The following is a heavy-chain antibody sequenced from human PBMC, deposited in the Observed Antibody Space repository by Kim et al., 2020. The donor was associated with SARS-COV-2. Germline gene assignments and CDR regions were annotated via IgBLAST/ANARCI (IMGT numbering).Heavy chain of an antibody. V-gene: IGHV1-46*01. CDR3: ARAPGSAGGSIFGFGADY. D-gene: IGHD3-3*01. J-gene: IGHJ4*02. CDR1: GYTFTSYY. Sequence: ASVKVSCKASGYTFTSYYMHWVRQAPGQGLEWMGIINPSGGSTSYAQKFQGRVTMTRDTSTSTVYMELSSLRSEDTAVYYCARAPGSAGGSIFGFGADYWGQGTLVTVSS. CDR2: INPSGGST.